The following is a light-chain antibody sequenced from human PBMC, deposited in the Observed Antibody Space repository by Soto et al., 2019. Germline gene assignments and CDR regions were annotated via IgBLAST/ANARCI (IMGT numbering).Light chain of an antibody. CDR2: GAS. J-gene: IGKJ4*01. V-gene: IGKV3-20*01. CDR3: QQYGSSPLT. Sequence: EVVLTHSPGTLSLSPGERATLSCRAIQSVSSSYLAWYQQKPGQAPRLLIYGASSRATGIPDRFSGSGSGTDFTLTISRMEPEDFAAYYCQQYGSSPLTFGGGTKVDIK. CDR1: QSVSSSY.